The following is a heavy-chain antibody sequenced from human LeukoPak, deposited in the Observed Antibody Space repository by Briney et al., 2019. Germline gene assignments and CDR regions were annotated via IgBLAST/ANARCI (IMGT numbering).Heavy chain of an antibody. Sequence: PSETLSLTCTVSGDSTSSDRYYGGWVRQPPGKGLEWIGNIYYSGSTYYNPSLKSRVTMSVDTSKNQFFLKLNSVTAADTAVYYCARGRPYSGGYHLDHWGQGILVTVSS. CDR1: GDSTSSDRYY. CDR2: IYYSGST. CDR3: ARGRPYSGGYHLDH. V-gene: IGHV4-39*02. D-gene: IGHD1-26*01. J-gene: IGHJ4*02.